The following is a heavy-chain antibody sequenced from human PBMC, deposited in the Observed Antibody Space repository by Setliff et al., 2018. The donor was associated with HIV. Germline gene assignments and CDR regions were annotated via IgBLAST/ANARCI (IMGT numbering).Heavy chain of an antibody. CDR1: GGTFSSYA. D-gene: IGHD3-22*01. Sequence: RASVKVSCQASGGTFSSYAINWVRQAPGQGLEWMGGIIPMFGTRNYTQKFQGRVTITTDESTSTAYMEQSSLRSEDTALYCCATIREYYYDSSCQEYFQHWGHGTLVTGSS. CDR2: IIPMFGTR. J-gene: IGHJ1*01. CDR3: ATIREYYYDSSCQEYFQH. V-gene: IGHV1-69*05.